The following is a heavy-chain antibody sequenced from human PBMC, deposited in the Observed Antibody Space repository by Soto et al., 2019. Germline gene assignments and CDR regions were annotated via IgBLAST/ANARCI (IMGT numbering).Heavy chain of an antibody. CDR3: ARAPGYSESIIWSRNPRTEYRRFAFDL. J-gene: IGHJ5*02. CDR1: GDSISSSKW. V-gene: IGHV4-4*02. Sequence: SETLSLTCVVSGDSISSSKWWTWVRQTPGKGLEWIGEISHSGSTNYNPSLKSRVIISVDKSRNQLSLNLNSVTAADTAVYYCARAPGYSESIIWSRNPRTEYRRFAFDLWGQGTLVTVSS. CDR2: ISHSGST. D-gene: IGHD6-13*01.